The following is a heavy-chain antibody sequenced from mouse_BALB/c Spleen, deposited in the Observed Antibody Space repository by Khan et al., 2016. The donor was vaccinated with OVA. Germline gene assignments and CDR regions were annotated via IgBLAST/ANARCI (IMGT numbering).Heavy chain of an antibody. CDR2: INTYTGEP. CDR3: ARPPYLSYTRDH. V-gene: IGHV9-3-1*01. Sequence: QIQLVQSGPELKKPGETVKISCKASGYTFRNYGMNWVKQSPGKALKWMGWINTYTGEPTYADDFKGRFAFSLETSASIAYLQITNLKNDDTATYFCARPPYLSYTRDHWGQGTSGTVSS. J-gene: IGHJ4*01. D-gene: IGHD2-10*01. CDR1: GYTFRNYG.